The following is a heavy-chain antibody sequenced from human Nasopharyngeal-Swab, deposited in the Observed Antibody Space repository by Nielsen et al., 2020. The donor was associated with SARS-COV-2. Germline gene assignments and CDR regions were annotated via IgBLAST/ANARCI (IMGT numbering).Heavy chain of an antibody. D-gene: IGHD1-7*01. V-gene: IGHV1-18*01. CDR3: ARERGTTGFGYFDL. CDR2: IGAYNGNT. J-gene: IGHJ2*01. Sequence: ASVKVSCKASGYTFTSYGISWVRQAPGQGLEWMGWIGAYNGNTNYAQKLQGRVTMTTDTSTSTAYMELRSLRSDDTAVYYCARERGTTGFGYFDLWGRGTLVTVSS. CDR1: GYTFTSYG.